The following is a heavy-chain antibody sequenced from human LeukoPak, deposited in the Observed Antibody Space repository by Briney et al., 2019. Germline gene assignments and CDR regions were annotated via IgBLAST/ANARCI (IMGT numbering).Heavy chain of an antibody. D-gene: IGHD3-3*01. CDR1: GGTFSSYA. CDR2: IIPIFGTA. CDR3: ARDRRYYDFWSGPAYYYYGLDV. V-gene: IGHV1-69*13. Sequence: SVKVSCKASGGTFSSYAISWVRQAPGQGLEWMGGIIPIFGTANYAQKFQGRVTFTADESTSTAYMELSSLRSEDTAVYYCARDRRYYDFWSGPAYYYYGLDVWGQGTTVTVSS. J-gene: IGHJ6*02.